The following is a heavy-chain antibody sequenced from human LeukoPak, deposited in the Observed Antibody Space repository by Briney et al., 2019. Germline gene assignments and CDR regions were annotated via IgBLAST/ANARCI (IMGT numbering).Heavy chain of an antibody. D-gene: IGHD6-19*01. V-gene: IGHV4-59*08. Sequence: PSETLSLTCTVSGGSISSYYWSWIRQPPGKGLEWIGYIYYSGSTNYNPSLKSRVTISVDTSKNQFSLKLSSVTAANTAVYYCARHSSGWFFDYWGQGTLVTVSS. CDR2: IYYSGST. CDR3: ARHSSGWFFDY. J-gene: IGHJ4*02. CDR1: GGSISSYY.